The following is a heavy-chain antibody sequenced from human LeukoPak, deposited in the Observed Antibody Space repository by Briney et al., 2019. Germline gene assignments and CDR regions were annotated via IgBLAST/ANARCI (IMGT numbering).Heavy chain of an antibody. CDR3: ARAPPYCGGDCSDWYFDL. J-gene: IGHJ2*01. V-gene: IGHV3-23*01. CDR2: ISGNGGST. D-gene: IGHD2-21*02. CDR1: GFTFSSYA. Sequence: GGSLRLSCAASGFTFSSYAMSWVRQAPGKGLEWVSAISGNGGSTYYADSVKGRFTISRDNSKNTLYLQMNSLRAEDTAVYYCARAPPYCGGDCSDWYFDLWGRGTLVTVSS.